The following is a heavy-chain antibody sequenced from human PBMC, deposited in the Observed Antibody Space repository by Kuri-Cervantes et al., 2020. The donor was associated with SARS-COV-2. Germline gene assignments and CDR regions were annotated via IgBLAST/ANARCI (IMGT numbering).Heavy chain of an antibody. J-gene: IGHJ4*02. V-gene: IGHV2-70*11. CDR2: IDWDDDK. D-gene: IGHD3-3*01. CDR1: GFSLSTSGMC. CDR3: ARISYDFWSDYTGFDY. Sequence: SGPTLVKPTQTLTLTCTFSGFSLSTSGMCVSWIRQPPGKALEWLARIDWDDDKYYSTSLRTRLTISKDTSKSQVVLTMTNMDPVDTATYYCARISYDFWSDYTGFDYWGQGTLVTVSS.